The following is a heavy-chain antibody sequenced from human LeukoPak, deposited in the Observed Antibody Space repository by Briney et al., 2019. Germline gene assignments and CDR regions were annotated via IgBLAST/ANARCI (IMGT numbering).Heavy chain of an antibody. Sequence: PGGSLRLSCAASGFTFTTYWMTWVRQAPGKGLEWVASINQDGTEKYYVDSVKGRFTISRDNSKSTLYLQMNSLRAEDTAVYYCAKGPIPGFDYWGQGALVTVSS. CDR3: AKGPIPGFDY. CDR2: INQDGTEK. V-gene: IGHV3-7*03. J-gene: IGHJ4*02. CDR1: GFTFTTYW.